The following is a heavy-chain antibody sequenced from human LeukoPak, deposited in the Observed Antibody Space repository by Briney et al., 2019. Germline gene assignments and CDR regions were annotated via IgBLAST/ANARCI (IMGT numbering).Heavy chain of an antibody. J-gene: IGHJ6*03. CDR3: TAHAYMDV. CDR1: GFTFSSYS. Sequence: GGSLRLSCAASGFTFSSYSMNWVRQAPGKGLEWVSYISSGSSTIHYADSVKGRFTISRDNAKNSLYLQMNSLKTEDTAVYYCTAHAYMDVWGKGTTVTVSS. V-gene: IGHV3-48*01. CDR2: ISSGSSTI.